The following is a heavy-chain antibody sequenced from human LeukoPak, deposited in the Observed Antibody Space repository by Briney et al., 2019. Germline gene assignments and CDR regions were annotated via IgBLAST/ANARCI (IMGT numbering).Heavy chain of an antibody. V-gene: IGHV4-39*01. CDR3: ARQRGYYDSSGTIFDY. CDR1: GGSISSSSYY. CDR2: IYYSGST. D-gene: IGHD3-22*01. Sequence: PSETLPLTCTVSGGSISSSSYYWGWIRQPPGKGLEWIGSIYYSGSTYYNPSLKSRVTISVDTSKNQFSLKLSSVTAADTAVYYCARQRGYYDSSGTIFDYWGQGTLVTVSS. J-gene: IGHJ4*02.